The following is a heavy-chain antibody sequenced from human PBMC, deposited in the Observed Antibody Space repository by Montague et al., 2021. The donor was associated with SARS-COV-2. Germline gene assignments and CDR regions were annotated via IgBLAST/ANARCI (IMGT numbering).Heavy chain of an antibody. CDR1: GVSITSDIYF. CDR3: ASYDFWSGYTDDL. J-gene: IGHJ5*02. CDR2: VYPLATN. V-gene: IGHV4-61*02. Sequence: TLSLTCTVSGVSITSDIYFWHWFRQPAGKGLEWIGRVYPLATNKYNPSLRSRLTLAFDTSKNQISLNLTSVTAADAAVYYCASYDFWSGYTDDLWGPGIRVTVSP. D-gene: IGHD3-3*01.